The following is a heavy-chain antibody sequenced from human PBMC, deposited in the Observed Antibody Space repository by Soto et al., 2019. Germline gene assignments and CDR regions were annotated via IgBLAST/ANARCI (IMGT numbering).Heavy chain of an antibody. V-gene: IGHV1-3*01. D-gene: IGHD2-15*01. CDR2: INAGNGNT. CDR3: ARGPGGPDGPGDY. CDR1: GYTFTSYA. Sequence: ASVKVSCKASGYTFTSYAMHWVRQAPGQRLEWMGWINAGNGNTKYSQTFQGRVTITRDTSASTAYMELSSLRSEDTAVYYCARGPGGPDGPGDYWGQGTLVTVSS. J-gene: IGHJ4*02.